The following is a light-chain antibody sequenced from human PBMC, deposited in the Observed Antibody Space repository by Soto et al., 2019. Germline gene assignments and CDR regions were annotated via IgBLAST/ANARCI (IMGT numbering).Light chain of an antibody. CDR1: QSVSSRY. V-gene: IGKV3-20*01. J-gene: IGKJ5*01. CDR2: GAS. CDR3: QLYGISPH. Sequence: EVVWTKTPGALSSSHGEKATLYCMASQSVSSRYLAWYQQKPGQAPRLLIYGASSRATGIPDRFSGSASGTDFTLTINRLEPEDFAVYYCQLYGISPHFGQGTRLEIK.